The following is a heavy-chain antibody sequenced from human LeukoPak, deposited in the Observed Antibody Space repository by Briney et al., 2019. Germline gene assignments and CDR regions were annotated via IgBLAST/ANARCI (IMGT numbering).Heavy chain of an antibody. CDR3: ATPVRFLEWFDH. CDR2: ISGSGSNT. J-gene: IGHJ5*02. V-gene: IGHV3-23*01. Sequence: GSLRLSCAASGFTFSGYVMTWVRQAPGKGLEWVSAISGSGSNTYYSDSVKGRFTISRDNSKNTLFLQMNSLRAEDTAVYYCATPVRFLEWFDHWGQGTLVTVSS. CDR1: GFTFSGYV. D-gene: IGHD3-3*01.